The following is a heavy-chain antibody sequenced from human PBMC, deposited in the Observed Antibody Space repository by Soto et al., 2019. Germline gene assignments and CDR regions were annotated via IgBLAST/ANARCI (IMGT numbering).Heavy chain of an antibody. D-gene: IGHD6-19*01. V-gene: IGHV3-7*01. Sequence: EAQLMESGGGLVQPGGSLRLSCAASGFTFSSYWMSWVRQAPGKGLEWVANIKQDGGDKYYVDSVKGRFIISRDNAKNSLYLQMDGLRAEDTAVYYWARVAGLAGHVWGQGTLVTVSS. CDR3: ARVAGLAGHV. CDR1: GFTFSSYW. J-gene: IGHJ4*02. CDR2: IKQDGGDK.